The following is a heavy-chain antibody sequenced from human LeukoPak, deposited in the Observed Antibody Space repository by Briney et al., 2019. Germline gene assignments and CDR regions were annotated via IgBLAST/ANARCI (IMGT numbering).Heavy chain of an antibody. CDR2: IYPGDSDT. Sequence: GESLKISCKGSGYSFTGYWIGWVRQMPGKGLEWMGIIYPGDSDTRYSPSFQGQVTISADKSISTAYLQWSSLKASDTAMYYCASRSSGWYDAFDIWGQGTMVTVSS. V-gene: IGHV5-51*01. D-gene: IGHD6-19*01. CDR3: ASRSSGWYDAFDI. CDR1: GYSFTGYW. J-gene: IGHJ3*02.